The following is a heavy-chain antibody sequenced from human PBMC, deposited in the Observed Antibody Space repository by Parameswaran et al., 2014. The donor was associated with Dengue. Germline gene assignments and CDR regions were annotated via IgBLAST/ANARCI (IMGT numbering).Heavy chain of an antibody. CDR3: AREVVCGGDCSKPQYNWFDP. V-gene: IGHV1-69*04. J-gene: IGHJ5*02. CDR2: IIPILGIA. D-gene: IGHD2-21*02. Sequence: WVRQAPGQGLEWMGRIIPILGIANCAQKFQGRVTITADKSTSTAYMELSSLRSEDTAVYYCAREVVCGGDCSKPQYNWFDPWGQGTLVTVSS.